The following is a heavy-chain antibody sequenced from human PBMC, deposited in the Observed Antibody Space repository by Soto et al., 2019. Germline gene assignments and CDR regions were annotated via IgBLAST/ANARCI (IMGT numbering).Heavy chain of an antibody. V-gene: IGHV1-46*01. CDR2: INPSGGST. J-gene: IGHJ4*02. Sequence: ASVKVSCKASGYTFTSYYMHWVRQAPGQGXEWMGIINPSGGSTSYAQKFQGRVTMTRDTSTSTVYMELSSLRSEDTAVYYCARDHPPSSEYYYDSSGYPDYWGQGTLVTVSS. CDR3: ARDHPPSSEYYYDSSGYPDY. D-gene: IGHD3-22*01. CDR1: GYTFTSYY.